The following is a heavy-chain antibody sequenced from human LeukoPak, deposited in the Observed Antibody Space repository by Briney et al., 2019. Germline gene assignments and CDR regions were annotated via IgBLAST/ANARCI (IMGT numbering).Heavy chain of an antibody. V-gene: IGHV3-33*01. CDR2: IWYDGSNR. CDR1: GFTLSSSG. CDR3: ARDRGTTSSAGYYFDT. Sequence: GGSLRLSCAASGFTLSSSGMHWVRQAPGKGLEWVAIIWYDGSNRYYADSVKGRFTVSRDNSKDTLHLQVNSLRAEDTAVYYCARDRGTTSSAGYYFDTWGQGALVTVSS. J-gene: IGHJ4*02. D-gene: IGHD6-6*01.